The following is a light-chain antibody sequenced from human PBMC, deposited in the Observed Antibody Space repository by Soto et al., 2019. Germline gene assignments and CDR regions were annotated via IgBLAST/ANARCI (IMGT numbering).Light chain of an antibody. Sequence: DNQMTQSPPSLSSSDGDIVTITCRASRTITMYLNWYQQKSGQAPKLLINAASTLRSGVPSRFSGSGSGTDFTLTISSLQSEDFAVYYCQQYNNWPPIPFGQGTRLEIK. J-gene: IGKJ5*01. CDR2: AAS. CDR1: RTITMY. V-gene: IGKV1-39*01. CDR3: QQYNNWPPIP.